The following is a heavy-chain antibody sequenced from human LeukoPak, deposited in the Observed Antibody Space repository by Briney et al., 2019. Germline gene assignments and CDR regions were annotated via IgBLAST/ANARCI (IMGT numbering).Heavy chain of an antibody. CDR1: GFTLSSYE. V-gene: IGHV3-NL1*01. CDR3: ARSIPGIAAAGIGFDI. D-gene: IGHD6-13*01. J-gene: IGHJ3*02. CDR2: IDYDGGSG. Sequence: GGSLRLSCTVSGFTLSSYEMSWIRQAPGKGLEWVSSIDYDGGSGHYADSVKGRFTISRDNSKNTLYLQMNSLRAEDTAVYYCARSIPGIAAAGIGFDIWGQGTMVTVSS.